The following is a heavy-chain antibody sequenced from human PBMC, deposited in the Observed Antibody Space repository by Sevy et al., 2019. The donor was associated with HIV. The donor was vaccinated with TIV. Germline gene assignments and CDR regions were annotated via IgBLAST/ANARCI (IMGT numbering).Heavy chain of an antibody. V-gene: IGHV3-23*01. J-gene: IGHJ6*02. CDR2: ISGSGGST. CDR3: AKVPSSSSYYYGMDV. CDR1: GFTFSSYA. D-gene: IGHD6-13*01. Sequence: GGSLRLSCAASGFTFSSYAMSWVRQAPGKGLEWVSAISGSGGSTYYADSVKGRFTISRDNSKNTLYLQMNSLRAEDTAVYYWAKVPSSSSYYYGMDVWGQGTTVTVSS.